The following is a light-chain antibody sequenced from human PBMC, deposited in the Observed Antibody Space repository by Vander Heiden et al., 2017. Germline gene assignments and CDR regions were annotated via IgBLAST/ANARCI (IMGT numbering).Light chain of an antibody. Sequence: SPSSVPASVGDRVTITCRASQSISSYLNWYQQKPGKAPKLLIYAACSLQRGVTSRFSSSGCGTDLTLTISIQQPEDLTPYYCPQVDTNPPITFGQGTRLEIK. CDR3: PQVDTNPPIT. CDR1: QSISSY. J-gene: IGKJ5*01. CDR2: AAC. V-gene: IGKV1-39*01.